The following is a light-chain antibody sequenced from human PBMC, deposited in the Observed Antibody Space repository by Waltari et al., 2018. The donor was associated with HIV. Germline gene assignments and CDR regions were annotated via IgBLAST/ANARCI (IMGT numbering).Light chain of an antibody. CDR3: QQRSRKLT. CDR2: DAS. Sequence: EIVLTQSPATLSLSPGERATLFCGASQSVSSYLAWYQQKPGQAPRLLIYDASNRATGIPARFSGSGSGTDFTLTISSLEPEDFAVYYCQQRSRKLTFGGGTKVEVK. CDR1: QSVSSY. J-gene: IGKJ4*01. V-gene: IGKV3-11*01.